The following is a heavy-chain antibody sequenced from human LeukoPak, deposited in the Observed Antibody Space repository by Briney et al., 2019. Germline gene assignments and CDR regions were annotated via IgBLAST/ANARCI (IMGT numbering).Heavy chain of an antibody. Sequence: PGGSLRLSCAASGFTFSSYAMSWVRQAPGKGLEWVSAISGSGGSTYYADSVKGRFTIPRDNSKNTLYLQMNSLRAEDTAVYYCAKGTGIAAAGPDLAWDYWGQGTLVTVSS. CDR2: ISGSGGST. CDR3: AKGTGIAAAGPDLAWDY. CDR1: GFTFSSYA. D-gene: IGHD6-13*01. J-gene: IGHJ4*02. V-gene: IGHV3-23*01.